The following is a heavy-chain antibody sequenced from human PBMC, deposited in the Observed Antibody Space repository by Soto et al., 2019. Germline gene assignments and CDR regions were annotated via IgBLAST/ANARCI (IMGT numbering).Heavy chain of an antibody. V-gene: IGHV1-18*01. Sequence: GASVKVSCKASGYTFTSYGISWVRQAPGQGLEWMGWISAYNGNTNYAQKFQGRVTMTTDTSASTAYMELSSLRSEDTAVYYCARVGYCSSTSCYRYDPWGQGTLVTVSS. CDR3: ARVGYCSSTSCYRYDP. D-gene: IGHD2-2*03. CDR2: ISAYNGNT. J-gene: IGHJ5*02. CDR1: GYTFTSYG.